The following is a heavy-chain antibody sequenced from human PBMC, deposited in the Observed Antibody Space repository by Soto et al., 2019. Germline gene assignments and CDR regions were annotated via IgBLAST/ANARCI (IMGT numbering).Heavy chain of an antibody. Sequence: GESLKISSKDSGYGFTSYWICWVRQMPGKGLEWMGIIYPGDSDTRYSPSFQGQVTISADKSISTAYLQWSSLKASDTAMYYCARLGSSYDYGMDVWGQGTTVTVSS. J-gene: IGHJ6*02. V-gene: IGHV5-51*01. CDR2: IYPGDSDT. CDR1: GYGFTSYW. D-gene: IGHD6-13*01. CDR3: ARLGSSYDYGMDV.